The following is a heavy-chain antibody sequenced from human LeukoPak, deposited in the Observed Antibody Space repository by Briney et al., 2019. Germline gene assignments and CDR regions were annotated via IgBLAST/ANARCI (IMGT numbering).Heavy chain of an antibody. V-gene: IGHV4-31*03. CDR1: GGSNSSGGYY. CDR3: ARGVGPTVPAAIRGNWFDP. Sequence: PSQTLSLTCTVSGGSNSSGGYYWSWIRQHPGRGLEWIGYIYYSGSTYYNPSLKSRVTISVDTSKNQFSLKLSSVTAAGTAVYYCARGVGPTVPAAIRGNWFDPWGQGTLVTVSS. CDR2: IYYSGST. D-gene: IGHD2-2*02. J-gene: IGHJ5*02.